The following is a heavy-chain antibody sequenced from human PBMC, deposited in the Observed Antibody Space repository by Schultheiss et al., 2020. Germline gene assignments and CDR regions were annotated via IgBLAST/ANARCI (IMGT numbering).Heavy chain of an antibody. CDR3: ARSAVAGTFDY. J-gene: IGHJ4*02. D-gene: IGHD6-19*01. V-gene: IGHV3-13*01. CDR2: IGTAGDT. Sequence: GGSLRLSCAASGFTFDDYAMHWVRQATGKGLEWVSAIGTAGDTYYPGSVKGRFTISRENAKNSLYLQMNSLRAEDTAVYYCARSAVAGTFDYWGQGTLVTVSS. CDR1: GFTFDDYA.